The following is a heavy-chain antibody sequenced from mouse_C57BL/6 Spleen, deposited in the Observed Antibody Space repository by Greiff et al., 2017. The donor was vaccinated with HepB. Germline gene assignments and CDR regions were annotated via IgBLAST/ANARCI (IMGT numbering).Heavy chain of an antibody. CDR3: TREGLGRAMDY. CDR1: GYTFTDYE. J-gene: IGHJ4*01. D-gene: IGHD4-1*01. Sequence: QVQLQQSGAELVRPGASVTLSCKASGYTFTDYEMHWVKQTPVHGLEWIGAIDPETGGTAYNQKFKGKAILTADQSSSTAYMELRSLTSEDSAVYYCTREGLGRAMDYWGQGTSVTVSS. V-gene: IGHV1-15*01. CDR2: IDPETGGT.